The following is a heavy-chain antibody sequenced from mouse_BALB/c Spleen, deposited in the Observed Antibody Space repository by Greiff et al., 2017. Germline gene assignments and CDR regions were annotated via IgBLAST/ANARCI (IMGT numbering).Heavy chain of an antibody. V-gene: IGHV5-4*02. D-gene: IGHD2-10*01. CDR1: GFTFSDYY. CDR2: ISDGGSYT. J-gene: IGHJ2*01. Sequence: EVHLVESGGGLVKPGGSLKLSCAASGFTFSDYYMYWVRQTPEKRLEWVATISDGGSYTYYPDSVKGRFTISRDNAKNNLYLQMSSLKSEDTAMYYCARRTYYGTFDYWGQGTTLTVSS. CDR3: ARRTYYGTFDY.